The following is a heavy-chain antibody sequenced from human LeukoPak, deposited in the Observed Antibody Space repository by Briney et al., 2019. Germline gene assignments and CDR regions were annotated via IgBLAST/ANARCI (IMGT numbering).Heavy chain of an antibody. D-gene: IGHD3-9*01. CDR3: AREILTGYFPIDY. V-gene: IGHV3-21*01. CDR2: ISSSSSYI. CDR1: GFTFGSYS. Sequence: PGGSLRLSCAASGFTFGSYSMNWVRQAPGKGREWVSSISSSSSYIYYADSVKGRFTISRDNAKNSLYLQMNSLRAEDTAVYYCAREILTGYFPIDYWGQGTLVTVSS. J-gene: IGHJ4*02.